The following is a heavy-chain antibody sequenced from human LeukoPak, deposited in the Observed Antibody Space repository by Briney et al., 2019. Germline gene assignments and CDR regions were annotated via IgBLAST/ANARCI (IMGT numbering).Heavy chain of an antibody. Sequence: GGSLRLSCVASGVTLSNYAMSWVRQAPGKGLEWVSSVSSSSSYIYYADSVKGRFTISRDNAKNSLYLQMNSLRAEDTAVYYCARGSRDDYSNPPFDHWGQGTLVTVSS. CDR1: GVTLSNYA. CDR3: ARGSRDDYSNPPFDH. CDR2: VSSSSSYI. J-gene: IGHJ4*02. V-gene: IGHV3-21*01. D-gene: IGHD4-11*01.